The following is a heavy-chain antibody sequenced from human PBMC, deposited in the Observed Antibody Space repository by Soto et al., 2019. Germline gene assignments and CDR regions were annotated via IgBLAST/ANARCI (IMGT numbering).Heavy chain of an antibody. J-gene: IGHJ5*02. CDR1: GYTFTSYD. V-gene: IGHV1-8*01. CDR2: FSPNSGNT. CDR3: ARGPAAYGDYTNWFDP. Sequence: ASVKGSCKASGYTFTSYDINWVRQATGQGLEWMGWFSPNSGNTGYAQKFQGRVTMTRNTSISTAYMELSSLRSEDTAVYYCARGPAAYGDYTNWFDPWGQGTMVTVSS. D-gene: IGHD4-17*01.